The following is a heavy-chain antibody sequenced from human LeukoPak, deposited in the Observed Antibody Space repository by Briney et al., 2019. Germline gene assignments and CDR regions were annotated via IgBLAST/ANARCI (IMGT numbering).Heavy chain of an antibody. D-gene: IGHD2-21*01. CDR3: ACDSPHDHTVGFDY. Sequence: GGSLRLSCAASESSFRNFWMHWVRQVPGKGLVWVSRINSDGSNTAYADSMKGRFTISRDNAKNTLHLQMNDLRAEDTAVYYCACDSPHDHTVGFDYWGQGTLVTVSP. CDR1: ESSFRNFW. V-gene: IGHV3-74*01. CDR2: INSDGSNT. J-gene: IGHJ4*02.